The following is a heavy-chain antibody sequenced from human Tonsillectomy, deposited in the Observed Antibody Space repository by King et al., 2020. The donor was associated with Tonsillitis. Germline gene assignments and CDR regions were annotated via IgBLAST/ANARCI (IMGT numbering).Heavy chain of an antibody. V-gene: IGHV4-59*08. CDR2: IYYSGST. CDR3: ARHEDYGAVRV. J-gene: IGHJ6*02. D-gene: IGHD4-17*01. Sequence: VQLQESGPGLVKPSETLSLTRTVSGDSISSYYWSWIRQPPGKGLEWIGYIYYSGSTDYTPSLKSRVTISLDTSKNQFSLNLDSVTAADTAVYYCARHEDYGAVRVWGQGTTVTVSS. CDR1: GDSISSYY.